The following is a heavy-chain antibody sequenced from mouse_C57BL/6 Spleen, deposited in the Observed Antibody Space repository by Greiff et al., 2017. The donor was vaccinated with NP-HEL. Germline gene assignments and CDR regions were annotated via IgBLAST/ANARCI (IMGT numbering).Heavy chain of an antibody. CDR2: INPNNGGT. V-gene: IGHV1-18*01. CDR3: ARWDYYGSSFDY. J-gene: IGHJ2*01. CDR1: GYTFTDYN. D-gene: IGHD1-1*01. Sequence: EVQLVESGPELVKPGASVKIPCKASGYTFTDYNMDWVKQSHGKSLEWIGDINPNNGGTIYNQKFKGKATLTVDKSSSTAYMELRSLTSEDTAVYYCARWDYYGSSFDYWGQGTTLTVSS.